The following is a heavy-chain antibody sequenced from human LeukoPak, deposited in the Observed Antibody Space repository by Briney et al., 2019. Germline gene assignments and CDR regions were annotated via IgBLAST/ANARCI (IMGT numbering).Heavy chain of an antibody. D-gene: IGHD3-3*01. Sequence: ASVKVSCKASGGTFSSYAISWVRQAPGKGLEWMGGFDPEDGETIYAQKFQGRVTMTEDTSTDTAYMELSSLRSEDTAVYYCATDRPDFWSHDAFDIWGQGTMVTVSS. V-gene: IGHV1-24*01. CDR3: ATDRPDFWSHDAFDI. J-gene: IGHJ3*02. CDR1: GGTFSSYA. CDR2: FDPEDGET.